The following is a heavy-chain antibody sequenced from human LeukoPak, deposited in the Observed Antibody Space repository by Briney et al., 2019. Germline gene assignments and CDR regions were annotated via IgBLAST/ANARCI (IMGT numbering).Heavy chain of an antibody. V-gene: IGHV4-59*01. J-gene: IGHJ6*02. D-gene: IGHD6-13*01. Sequence: SETLSLTCTVSGGSISSYYWSWIRQPPGKGLEWIGYIYYSGSTNYNPSLKSRVTISVDTSKNQFSLKLSSATAADTAVYYCARELTHSSSWYFGLDYYGMDVWGQGTTVTVSS. CDR3: ARELTHSSSWYFGLDYYGMDV. CDR2: IYYSGST. CDR1: GGSISSYY.